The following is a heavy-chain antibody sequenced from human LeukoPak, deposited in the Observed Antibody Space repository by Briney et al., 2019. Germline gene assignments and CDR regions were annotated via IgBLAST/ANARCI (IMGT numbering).Heavy chain of an antibody. D-gene: IGHD6-19*01. CDR2: IYTSGST. Sequence: PSQTLSLTCTVSGGSISSGSYYWSWIRQPAGKGLEWIGRIYTSGSTNYNPSLKIRITISVAKSVNQFSLKLSSVTAADTAVDYCARDLIGVAGTPPNAFDIWGQGTMVTVSS. CDR1: GGSISSGSYY. V-gene: IGHV4-61*02. CDR3: ARDLIGVAGTPPNAFDI. J-gene: IGHJ3*02.